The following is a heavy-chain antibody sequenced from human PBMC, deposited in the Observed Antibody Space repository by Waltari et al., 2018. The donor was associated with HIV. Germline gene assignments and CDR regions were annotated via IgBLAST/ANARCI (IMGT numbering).Heavy chain of an antibody. CDR2: FSNEGSNK. CDR1: GFTFRSYG. CDR3: AKDTDLTGFFYYYGLGV. Sequence: QVQLVESGGGVVQPGRSLRLSCAASGFTFRSYGLHWVRQASGKGLEWVAIFSNEGSNKYYAASLKGRFTSSRDNSKTTLYLQMNSLRAEDTAVYYCAKDTDLTGFFYYYGLGVWGQGTTVTVSS. V-gene: IGHV3-30*18. D-gene: IGHD3-9*01. J-gene: IGHJ6*02.